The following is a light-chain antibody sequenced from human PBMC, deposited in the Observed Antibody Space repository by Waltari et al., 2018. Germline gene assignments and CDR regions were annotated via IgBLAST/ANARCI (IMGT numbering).Light chain of an antibody. Sequence: DIQLTQSPSFLSASVGDRVTITCRASQGISSYLAWYQQKPGKAPKLLIYAASTLQSVVPSRFSVSGSGTEFTLTISSLQPEDFATYYCQQLNSYPRTFGQGTKLEIK. CDR1: QGISSY. CDR3: QQLNSYPRT. J-gene: IGKJ2*01. CDR2: AAS. V-gene: IGKV1-9*01.